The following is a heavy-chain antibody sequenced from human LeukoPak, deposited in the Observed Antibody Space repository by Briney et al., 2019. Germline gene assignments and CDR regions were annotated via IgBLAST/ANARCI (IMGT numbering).Heavy chain of an antibody. CDR1: GFTFSSYD. D-gene: IGHD6-13*01. Sequence: GGSLRLSCAASGFTFSSYDIHWVRKATGKGLEWVSGIGTAGEIYYPGSVKGRFTISRENAKNSLYLQMNSLRAGDTAVYYCARAAYSSTWYSRYFDLWGRGTLVTVSS. CDR3: ARAAYSSTWYSRYFDL. J-gene: IGHJ2*01. CDR2: IGTAGEI. V-gene: IGHV3-13*01.